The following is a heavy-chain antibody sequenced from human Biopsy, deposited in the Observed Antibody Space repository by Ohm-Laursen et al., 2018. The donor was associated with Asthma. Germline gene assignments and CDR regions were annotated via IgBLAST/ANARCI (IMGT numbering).Heavy chain of an antibody. D-gene: IGHD1-26*01. CDR3: AKGGTYTTDRYAY. CDR2: ISSSGAST. J-gene: IGHJ4*02. CDR1: GFTFSSYA. V-gene: IGHV3-23*01. Sequence: LSLTCAASGFTFSSYAMSWVRQAPGRGLEWVSSISSSGASTYYADSVKGRFTISRDNSKNTLYLQMSSLRADDTAVYYCAKGGTYTTDRYAYWGQGSLITVSS.